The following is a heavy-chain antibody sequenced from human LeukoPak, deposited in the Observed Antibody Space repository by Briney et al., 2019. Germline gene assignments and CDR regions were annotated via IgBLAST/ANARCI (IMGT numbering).Heavy chain of an antibody. CDR1: GGSISSGGYY. V-gene: IGHV4-31*03. J-gene: IGHJ4*02. Sequence: SETLSLTCTVSGGSISSGGYYWSWIRQHPGKGLEWIGYIYYSGSTYYNPSLKSRVTISVDTSKNQFSLKLSSVTAAYRAVYYCARVLYCSGGSCYHFDYWGQGTLVTVSS. D-gene: IGHD2-15*01. CDR2: IYYSGST. CDR3: ARVLYCSGGSCYHFDY.